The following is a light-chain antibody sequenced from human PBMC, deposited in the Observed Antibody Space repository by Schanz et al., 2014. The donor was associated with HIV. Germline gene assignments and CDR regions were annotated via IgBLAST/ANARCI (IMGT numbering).Light chain of an antibody. CDR3: SSYAATSNVL. J-gene: IGLJ3*02. Sequence: QSALTQPASVSGSPGQSIAISCTGTSSDVGGYNYVSWYQQHPGKAPKIMIYEDTKRPSAVPDRFSGSKSDNTASLTISGLQADDEADYYCSSYAATSNVLFGGGTKLTVL. V-gene: IGLV2-8*01. CDR2: EDT. CDR1: SSDVGGYNY.